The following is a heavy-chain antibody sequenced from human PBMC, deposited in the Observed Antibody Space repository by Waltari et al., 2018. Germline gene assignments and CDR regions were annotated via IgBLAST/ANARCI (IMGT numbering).Heavy chain of an antibody. D-gene: IGHD3-22*01. CDR1: GYTFTSYD. V-gene: IGHV1-8*03. CDR2: MNPNSGNT. J-gene: IGHJ3*02. CDR3: ARPMYYYDSSGPSKDAFDI. Sequence: QVQLVQSGAEVKKPGASVKVSCKASGYTFTSYDINWVRQATGQGLEGMGWMNPNSGNTGYAQKFQGRVTITRNTSISTAYMERSSLRSEDTAMYYCARPMYYYDSSGPSKDAFDIWGQGTMVTVSS.